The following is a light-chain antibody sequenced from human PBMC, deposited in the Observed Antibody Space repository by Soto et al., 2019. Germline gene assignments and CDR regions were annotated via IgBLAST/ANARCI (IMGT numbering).Light chain of an antibody. Sequence: DTQMPQFSSTPSPSGGGRVTIHCRASQSISSWLAWYQQKPGKAPKLLIYDASSLESGVPSRFSGSGSGTEFALTISSLQPDDFATYYCQQYNSYWTFGQGTKVDIK. CDR2: DAS. CDR1: QSISSW. J-gene: IGKJ1*01. CDR3: QQYNSYWT. V-gene: IGKV1-5*01.